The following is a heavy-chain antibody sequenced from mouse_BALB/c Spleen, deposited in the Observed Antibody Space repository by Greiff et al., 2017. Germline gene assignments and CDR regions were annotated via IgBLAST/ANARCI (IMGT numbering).Heavy chain of an antibody. CDR2: INSNGGST. V-gene: IGHV5-6-3*01. J-gene: IGHJ2*01. CDR3: ARASNWGYFDY. Sequence: EVKVVESGGGLVQPGGSLKLSCAASGFTFSSYGMSWVRQTPDKRLELVATINSNGGSTYYPDSVKGRFTISRDNAKNTLYLQMSSLKSEDTAMYYCARASNWGYFDYWGQGTTLTVSS. CDR1: GFTFSSYG. D-gene: IGHD4-1*01.